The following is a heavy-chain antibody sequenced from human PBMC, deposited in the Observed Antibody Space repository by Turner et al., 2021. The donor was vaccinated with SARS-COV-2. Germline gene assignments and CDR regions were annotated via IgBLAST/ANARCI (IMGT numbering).Heavy chain of an antibody. J-gene: IGHJ3*02. V-gene: IGHV3-13*05. D-gene: IGHD2-2*02. CDR1: GFTFSSYD. Sequence: EVQLVESGGGLVQPGGSLLLSCAASGFTFSSYDMHWVRQAKGKGLEWVSGIGAVGDPYYPGSVKGRFTISRENAKNSLYLQMNSLRAGDTAVYYCARGRGYCSSTSCYTNDAFDIWGQGTMVTISS. CDR2: IGAVGDP. CDR3: ARGRGYCSSTSCYTNDAFDI.